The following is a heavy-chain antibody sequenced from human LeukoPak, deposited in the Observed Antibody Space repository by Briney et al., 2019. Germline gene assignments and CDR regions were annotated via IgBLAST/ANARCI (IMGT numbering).Heavy chain of an antibody. CDR3: ASPLGYCSSTNCYWDY. V-gene: IGHV4-39*01. D-gene: IGHD2-2*01. Sequence: KASENLSLTCTGSGVSISSSSYWWGWIRQPPGKGREWIGSIDYSGSTYSIPSHKSRVTISVDTSKNQCSLKLSSVTAADTAVYYCASPLGYCSSTNCYWDYWGQGTLVTVSS. CDR1: GVSISSSSYW. J-gene: IGHJ4*02. CDR2: IDYSGST.